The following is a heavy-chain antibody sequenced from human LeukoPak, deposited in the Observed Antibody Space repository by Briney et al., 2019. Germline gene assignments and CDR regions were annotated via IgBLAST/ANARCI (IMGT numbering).Heavy chain of an antibody. CDR2: ISGSGGST. D-gene: IGHD3-10*01. CDR1: GFTFSSYA. V-gene: IGHV3-23*01. CDR3: AKDFSGGVTMIRGPFDP. Sequence: GGSLRLSCAASGFTFSSYAMSWVRQAPGKGLEWVSAISGSGGSTYYADSVKGRFTISRDNSKNTLYLQMNSLRAEDTAVYYCAKDFSGGVTMIRGPFDPWGQGTPVTVSS. J-gene: IGHJ5*02.